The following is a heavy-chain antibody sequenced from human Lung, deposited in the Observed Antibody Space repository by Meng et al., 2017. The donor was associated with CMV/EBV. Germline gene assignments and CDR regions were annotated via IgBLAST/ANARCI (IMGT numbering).Heavy chain of an antibody. CDR3: ARLVTNPYYYYGMDV. J-gene: IGHJ6*02. CDR2: INHSGST. V-gene: IGHV4-34*01. CDR1: GGSFSGYY. Sequence: SXTXSLXCAVYGGSFSGYYWSWIRQPPGKGLEWIGEINHSGSTNYNPSLKSRVTISVDTSKNQFPLKLSSVTAADTAVYYCARLVTNPYYYYGMDVWGQGXTVTVSS. D-gene: IGHD4-11*01.